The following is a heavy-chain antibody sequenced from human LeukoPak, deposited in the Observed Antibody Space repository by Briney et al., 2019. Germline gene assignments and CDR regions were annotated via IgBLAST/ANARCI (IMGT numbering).Heavy chain of an antibody. D-gene: IGHD3-10*01. V-gene: IGHV5-51*01. CDR1: GYSFTSYW. CDR3: ARLSSGSGSYYNAGPFYGMDV. CDR2: IYPGDSDT. Sequence: GESLKISGKGSGYSFTSYWIGWVRQMPGKGLEWMGIIYPGDSDTRYSPSFQGQVTISADKSISTAYLQWSSLKASDTAMYYCARLSSGSGSYYNAGPFYGMDVWGQGTTVTVSS. J-gene: IGHJ6*02.